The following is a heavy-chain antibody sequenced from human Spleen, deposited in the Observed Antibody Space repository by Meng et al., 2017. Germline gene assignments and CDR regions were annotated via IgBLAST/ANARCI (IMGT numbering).Heavy chain of an antibody. CDR2: ISGSGDST. D-gene: IGHD2-21*02. CDR3: AVVTAIPFDC. CDR1: GFTFSTYA. Sequence: GESLKISCAASGFTFSTYAMSWVRQAPGKGLEWVSAISGSGDSTYYADSVKGRFTISRDNSKNTLYLQMNSLRAGDTAVYYCAVVTAIPFDCWGQGTLVTVSS. J-gene: IGHJ4*02. V-gene: IGHV3-23*01.